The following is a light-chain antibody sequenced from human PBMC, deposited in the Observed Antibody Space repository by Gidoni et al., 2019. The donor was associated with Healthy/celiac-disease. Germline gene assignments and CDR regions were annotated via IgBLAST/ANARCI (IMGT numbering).Light chain of an antibody. CDR2: AAS. V-gene: IGKV1-9*01. CDR1: QGLSSY. CDR3: QQLNSYLLT. Sequence: IQLTQYPSSLSASVGDRVTITCRASQGLSSYLAWYQHKPGKAPKLLIYAASTLQSGVPSRFSGSGSGTDFTLTISSLQPEDFATYYCQQLNSYLLTFGGGTKVEIK. J-gene: IGKJ4*01.